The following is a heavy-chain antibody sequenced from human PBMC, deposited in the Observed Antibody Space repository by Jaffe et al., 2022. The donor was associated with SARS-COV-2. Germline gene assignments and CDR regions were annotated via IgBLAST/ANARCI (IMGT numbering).Heavy chain of an antibody. V-gene: IGHV4-61*02. CDR3: ARAEGYSSSSVYDY. Sequence: QVQLQESGPGLVKPSQTLSLTCTVSGGSISSGSYYWSWIRQPAGKGLEWIGRIYTSGSTNYNPSLKSRVTISVDTSKNQFSLKLSSVTAADTAVYYCARAEGYSSSSVYDYWGQGTLVTVSS. CDR1: GGSISSGSYY. D-gene: IGHD6-6*01. J-gene: IGHJ4*02. CDR2: IYTSGST.